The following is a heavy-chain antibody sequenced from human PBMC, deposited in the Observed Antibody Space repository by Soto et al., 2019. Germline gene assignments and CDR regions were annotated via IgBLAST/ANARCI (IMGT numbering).Heavy chain of an antibody. CDR1: GGSISSGAYY. Sequence: QVQLQESGPGLAKPSQTLSLTCSVSGGSISSGAYYWNWIRQHPGKGLEWIGYIYYGGSTYYNPSLESRVTISVDTSKNQFFLKLSSVTAADTAVYYCARDSVYGGNSGVFDYWGQGTLVTVSS. CDR2: IYYGGST. J-gene: IGHJ4*02. V-gene: IGHV4-31*03. D-gene: IGHD4-17*01. CDR3: ARDSVYGGNSGVFDY.